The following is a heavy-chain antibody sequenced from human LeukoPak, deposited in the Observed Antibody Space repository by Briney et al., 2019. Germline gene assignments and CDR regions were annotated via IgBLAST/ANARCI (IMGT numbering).Heavy chain of an antibody. CDR2: ISSSSSYI. D-gene: IGHD4-11*01. J-gene: IGHJ3*02. CDR3: AKDKGLQGAFDI. CDR1: GFTFSSYS. Sequence: GGSLRLSCAASGFTFSSYSMNWVRQAPGKGLEWVSSISSSSSYIYYADSVKGRFTISRDNSKNTLYLQMNSLRAEDTAVYYCAKDKGLQGAFDIWGQGTMVTVSS. V-gene: IGHV3-21*01.